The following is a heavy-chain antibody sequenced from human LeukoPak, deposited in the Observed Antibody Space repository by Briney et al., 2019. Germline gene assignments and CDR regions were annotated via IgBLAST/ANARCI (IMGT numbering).Heavy chain of an antibody. V-gene: IGHV1-69*13. CDR3: ARVGPRFGELYAFDI. J-gene: IGHJ3*02. D-gene: IGHD3-10*01. CDR1: GGTFSSYA. CDR2: IIPIFGTA. Sequence: GASVKVSCKASGGTFSSYAISWVRQAPGQGLEWMGGIIPIFGTANYAQKFQGRVTITADESTSTAYMELSSLRSEDTAVYYCARVGPRFGELYAFDIWGQGTMVTVSS.